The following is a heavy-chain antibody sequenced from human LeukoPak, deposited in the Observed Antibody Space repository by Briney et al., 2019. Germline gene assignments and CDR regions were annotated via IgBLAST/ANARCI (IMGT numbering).Heavy chain of an antibody. D-gene: IGHD6-19*01. J-gene: IGHJ4*02. V-gene: IGHV3-23*01. CDR3: AKAVSHSYFDF. Sequence: PGGSLRLSCAASGFTFSNYAMNWVRQAPGRGLEWVSGINPSGGSTCYADSVKGRFTISRDNSKNTLYLQMNSLRAEDTALYFCAKAVSHSYFDFWGQGTLVTVSA. CDR1: GFTFSNYA. CDR2: INPSGGST.